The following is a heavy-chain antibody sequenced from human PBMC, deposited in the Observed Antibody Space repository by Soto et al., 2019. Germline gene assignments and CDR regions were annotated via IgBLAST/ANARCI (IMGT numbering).Heavy chain of an antibody. J-gene: IGHJ4*02. Sequence: PGESLKISCKGSGYSFTSYWISWVRQMPGKGLEWMGRIDPSDSYTNYSPSFQGHVTISADKSISTAYLQWSSLKASDTAMYYCARLQTVVPAALYYCDYWGQGTLVIVSS. CDR3: ARLQTVVPAALYYCDY. D-gene: IGHD2-2*01. CDR1: GYSFTSYW. CDR2: IDPSDSYT. V-gene: IGHV5-10-1*01.